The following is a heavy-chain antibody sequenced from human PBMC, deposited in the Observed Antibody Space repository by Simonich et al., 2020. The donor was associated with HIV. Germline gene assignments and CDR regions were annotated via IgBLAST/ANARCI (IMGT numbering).Heavy chain of an antibody. CDR3: ATDSAYYYDSRDFYGGYFQH. Sequence: VRGGAEVKKPGATVKISCKVSGYTFSDHYMDWVQQAPGKGLEWMGLVDPEDGETIYAEKFQGRITITADTSTDTAYMELSSLRSEDTAVYYCATDSAYYYDSRDFYGGYFQHWGQGTLVTVSS. J-gene: IGHJ1*01. V-gene: IGHV1-69-2*01. CDR1: GYTFSDHY. D-gene: IGHD3-22*01. CDR2: VDPEDGET.